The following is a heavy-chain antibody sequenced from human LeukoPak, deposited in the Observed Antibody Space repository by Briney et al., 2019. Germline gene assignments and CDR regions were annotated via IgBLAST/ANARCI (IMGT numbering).Heavy chain of an antibody. CDR2: IIGSGSST. V-gene: IGHV3-23*01. D-gene: IGHD3-10*01. CDR3: AKTRGYYGSGSSMYYFDY. J-gene: IGHJ4*02. Sequence: GGSLRLSCAASGFIFSSYTMSWVRQAPGKGLEWVSTIIGSGSSTYYADSVKGRFTISRDNSKTTLYLQMKSLRADDTAVYYCAKTRGYYGSGSSMYYFDYWGQGTLVTVSS. CDR1: GFIFSSYT.